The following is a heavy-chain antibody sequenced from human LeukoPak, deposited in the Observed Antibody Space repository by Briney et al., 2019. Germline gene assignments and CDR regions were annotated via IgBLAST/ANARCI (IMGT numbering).Heavy chain of an antibody. CDR2: ISGSGGST. Sequence: GGSLRPSCAASGFTFSSYAMSWVRQAPGKGLEWVSAISGSGGSTYYADSVKGRFTTSRDNSKNTLYLQMNSLRAEDTAVYYCAKSGTSLNYYYYYMDVWGKGTTVTVSS. J-gene: IGHJ6*03. D-gene: IGHD1-1*01. V-gene: IGHV3-23*01. CDR1: GFTFSSYA. CDR3: AKSGTSLNYYYYYMDV.